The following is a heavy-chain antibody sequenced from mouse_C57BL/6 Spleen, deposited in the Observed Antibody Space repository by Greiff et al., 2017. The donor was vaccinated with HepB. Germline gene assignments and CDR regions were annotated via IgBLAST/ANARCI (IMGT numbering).Heavy chain of an antibody. D-gene: IGHD4-1*02. Sequence: QVQLQQSGPELVKPGASVKISCKASGYAFSSSWMNWVKQRPGKGLEWIGRIYPGDGDTNYNGKFKGKATLTADKSSSTAYMQLSSLTSEDSAVYFCASSSNWDGWYFDVWGTGTTVTVSS. V-gene: IGHV1-82*01. CDR3: ASSSNWDGWYFDV. CDR2: IYPGDGDT. J-gene: IGHJ1*03. CDR1: GYAFSSSW.